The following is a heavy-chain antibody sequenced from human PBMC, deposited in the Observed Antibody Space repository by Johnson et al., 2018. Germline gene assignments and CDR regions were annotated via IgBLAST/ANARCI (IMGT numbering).Heavy chain of an antibody. CDR1: GGTFSSYA. CDR2: IIPIYGTA. V-gene: IGHV1-69*01. J-gene: IGHJ3*02. D-gene: IGHD4-17*01. CDR3: ARGIVEDYGDLGDAFDI. Sequence: QVQLVQSGAEVKKXGSSVKVSCKASGGTFSSYAFSWVRQAPGQGLEWMGGIIPIYGTANYAQRFQGRVTVTADESTSTAYMERSSLGSEETAVYYCARGIVEDYGDLGDAFDIWGQGTMVTVSS.